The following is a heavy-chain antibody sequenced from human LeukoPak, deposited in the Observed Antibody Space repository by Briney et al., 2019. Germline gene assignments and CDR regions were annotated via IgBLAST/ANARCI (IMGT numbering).Heavy chain of an antibody. CDR3: ARGYSGSYRVDY. Sequence: GGPLRLSCAASGFTFSSYCMHWVRQAPGKGLVWVSRINSDGSTTTYADSVKGRFTISRDNAKNTLYLQMNSLRAEDTAVYYCARGYSGSYRVDYWGQGTLVTVSS. V-gene: IGHV3-74*01. D-gene: IGHD1-26*01. CDR2: INSDGSTT. J-gene: IGHJ4*02. CDR1: GFTFSSYC.